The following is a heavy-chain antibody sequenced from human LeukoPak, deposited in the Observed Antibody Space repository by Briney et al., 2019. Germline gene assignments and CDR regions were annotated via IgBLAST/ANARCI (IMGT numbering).Heavy chain of an antibody. D-gene: IGHD3-10*01. Sequence: GGSLRLSCAASGFTSGNHWMSWVRQAPGKGLEWVANINQDGSEKYYVDSVKGRFTISRDNAKNSLYLQMNSQRAEDTAVYYCGRAYGAGSCDYWGQGTLVTVSS. CDR2: INQDGSEK. CDR3: GRAYGAGSCDY. J-gene: IGHJ4*02. CDR1: GFTSGNHW. V-gene: IGHV3-7*01.